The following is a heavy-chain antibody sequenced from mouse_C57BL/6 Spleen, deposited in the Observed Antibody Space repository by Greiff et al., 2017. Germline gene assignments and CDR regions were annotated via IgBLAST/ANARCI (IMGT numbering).Heavy chain of an antibody. J-gene: IGHJ3*01. CDR3: ARGYDVAWFAY. V-gene: IGHV3-6*01. D-gene: IGHD2-12*01. CDR2: ISYDGSN. CDR1: GYSITSGYY. Sequence: DVKLVESGPGLVKPSQSLSLTCSVTGYSITSGYYWNWIRQFPGNKLEWMGYISYDGSNNYNPSLKNRISITRDTSKNQFFLKLNSVTTEDTATYYCARGYDVAWFAYWGQGTLVTVSA.